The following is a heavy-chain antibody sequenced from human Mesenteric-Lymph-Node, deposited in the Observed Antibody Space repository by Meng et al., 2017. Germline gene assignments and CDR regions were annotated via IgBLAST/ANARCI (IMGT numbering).Heavy chain of an antibody. J-gene: IGHJ5*02. Sequence: GESLKISCAASGFTFSSYAMSWVRQAPGKGLEWVSAISGSGGSTYYADSVKGRFTISRDNSKNTLYLQMNSLRAEDTAVYYCANTHPDLLGWTRYNWFDPWGQGTLVTVSS. CDR1: GFTFSSYA. V-gene: IGHV3-23*01. CDR3: ANTHPDLLGWTRYNWFDP. CDR2: ISGSGGST. D-gene: IGHD3-10*01.